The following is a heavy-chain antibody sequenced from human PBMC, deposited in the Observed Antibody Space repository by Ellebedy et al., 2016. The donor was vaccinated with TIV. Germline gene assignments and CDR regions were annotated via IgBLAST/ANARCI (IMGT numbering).Heavy chain of an antibody. CDR2: ITTSSTYI. V-gene: IGHV3-21*01. CDR3: ARDRGFFDF. J-gene: IGHJ2*01. CDR1: GFTFSSYT. Sequence: GESLKISCAASGFTFSSYTMNWVRQAPGKGPEWVSSITTSSTYIYYADSVRGRFTISRDNAKNPLYLQMNSLRAEDTAVYYCARDRGFFDFWGRGTLVTFSS. D-gene: IGHD3-10*01.